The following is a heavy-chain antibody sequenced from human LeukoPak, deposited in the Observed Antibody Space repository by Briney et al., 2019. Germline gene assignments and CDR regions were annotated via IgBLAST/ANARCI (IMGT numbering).Heavy chain of an antibody. CDR2: INHSGST. D-gene: IGHD3-3*01. Sequence: SETLSLTCAVYGGSFSGYYRSWIRQPPGKGLEWIGEINHSGSTNYNPSPKSRVTISVDTSKNQFSLKLSSVTAADTAVYYCARKFFGNWFDPWGQGTLVTVTS. CDR3: ARKFFGNWFDP. CDR1: GGSFSGYY. J-gene: IGHJ5*02. V-gene: IGHV4-34*01.